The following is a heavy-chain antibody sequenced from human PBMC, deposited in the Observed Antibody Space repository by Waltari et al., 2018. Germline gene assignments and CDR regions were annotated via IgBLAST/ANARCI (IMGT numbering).Heavy chain of an antibody. Sequence: QVQLQESGPGLVKPSETLSLTCAVSGYSISSGYYWGWIRQPPGKGLEWIGSIYHSGSTYYKPSLKSRVTISVDTSKNQFSLKLSSVTAADTAVYYCASPIFGVVNTGGPFDYWGQGTLVTVSS. V-gene: IGHV4-38-2*01. CDR1: GYSISSGYY. D-gene: IGHD3-3*01. J-gene: IGHJ4*02. CDR3: ASPIFGVVNTGGPFDY. CDR2: IYHSGST.